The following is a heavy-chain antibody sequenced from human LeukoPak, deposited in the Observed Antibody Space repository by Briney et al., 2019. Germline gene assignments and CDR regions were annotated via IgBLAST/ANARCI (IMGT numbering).Heavy chain of an antibody. D-gene: IGHD3-10*01. Sequence: GGSLRLSCAASGFXFSDYYMSWIRQAPGKGLEWVSYISSSSSYTNYAGSVKGRFTISRDNAKNSLYLQMNSLRAEDTAVYYCARGLSHTYYYGSGRNWFDPWGQGTLVTVSS. CDR3: ARGLSHTYYYGSGRNWFDP. CDR2: ISSSSSYT. CDR1: GFXFSDYY. J-gene: IGHJ5*02. V-gene: IGHV3-11*05.